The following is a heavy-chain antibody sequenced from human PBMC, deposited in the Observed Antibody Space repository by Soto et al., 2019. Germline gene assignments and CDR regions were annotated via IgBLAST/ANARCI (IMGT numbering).Heavy chain of an antibody. D-gene: IGHD3-3*01. Sequence: QVQLVESGGDLVKPGGSLRLSCAVSGYTFSDYYMSWICQAPGKGLEWISYIDTTGTKIYYADSVKGRFTITRDNAKNSLYLEMNILRDDDTAVYYCASHYDMWSGYLSPVDYWGQGTLVTVSS. J-gene: IGHJ4*02. V-gene: IGHV3-11*01. CDR2: IDTTGTKI. CDR1: GYTFSDYY. CDR3: ASHYDMWSGYLSPVDY.